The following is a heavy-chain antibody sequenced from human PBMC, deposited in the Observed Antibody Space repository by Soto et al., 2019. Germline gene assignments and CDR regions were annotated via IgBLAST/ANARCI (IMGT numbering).Heavy chain of an antibody. Sequence: SLRVSFAASGFTFGSYGMHWVRQAPGKGLEWVAFIWHDGGNKFYAESVKGRFTISRDNSKNTLYLQMTSLSAEDTAMYYCARDGDVNTGFGKDYWGQGTLVTVSS. D-gene: IGHD3-16*01. CDR1: GFTFGSYG. CDR2: IWHDGGNK. CDR3: ARDGDVNTGFGKDY. J-gene: IGHJ4*02. V-gene: IGHV3-33*01.